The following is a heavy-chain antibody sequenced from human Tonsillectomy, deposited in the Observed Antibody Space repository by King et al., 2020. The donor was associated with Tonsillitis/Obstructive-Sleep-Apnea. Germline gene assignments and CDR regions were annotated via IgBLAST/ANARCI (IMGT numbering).Heavy chain of an antibody. J-gene: IGHJ4*02. CDR2: INPSGGST. V-gene: IGHV1-46*01. CDR3: ARGEGIAAAGTWPNY. Sequence: QLVQSGAEVKKPGASVKVSCKASGYTFTSYYMHWVRQAPGQGLEWMGIINPSGGSTSYAQKFQGRVTMTRDTSTGTVYMELGSLGSEDTAGYYCARGEGIAAAGTWPNYWGQGTLVTVSS. D-gene: IGHD6-13*01. CDR1: GYTFTSYY.